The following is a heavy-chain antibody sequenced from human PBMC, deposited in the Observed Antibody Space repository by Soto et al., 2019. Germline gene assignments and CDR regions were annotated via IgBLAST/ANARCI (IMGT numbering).Heavy chain of an antibody. J-gene: IGHJ5*02. CDR2: INHSGST. D-gene: IGHD2-2*01. V-gene: IGHV4-34*01. CDR3: ARGGGGYCSSTSCYVFDP. CDR1: GGSFSGYY. Sequence: SETLSLTCAGYGGSFSGYYWSWIRQPPGKGLEWIGEINHSGSTNYNPSLKSRVTISVDTSKNQFSLKLSSVTAADTAVYYCARGGGGYCSSTSCYVFDPWGQGTLVTVSS.